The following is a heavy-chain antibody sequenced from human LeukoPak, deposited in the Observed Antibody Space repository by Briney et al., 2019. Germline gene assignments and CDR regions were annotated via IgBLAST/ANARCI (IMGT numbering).Heavy chain of an antibody. D-gene: IGHD3-3*01. Sequence: TGGSLRLSCAASGFTFSSYGMHWVRQAPGKGLEWVAFIRYDGSNKYYADSVKGRFTISRDNSKNTLYLQMNSLRAEDTAVYYCAKELRFLEWLLYGGYMDVWGKGTTVTVSS. CDR1: GFTFSSYG. CDR3: AKELRFLEWLLYGGYMDV. J-gene: IGHJ6*03. CDR2: IRYDGSNK. V-gene: IGHV3-30*02.